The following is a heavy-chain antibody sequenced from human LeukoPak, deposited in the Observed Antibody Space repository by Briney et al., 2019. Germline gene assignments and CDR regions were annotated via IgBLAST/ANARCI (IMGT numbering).Heavy chain of an antibody. D-gene: IGHD3-16*02. Sequence: SETLSLTCTVSGGSISSGGYYWSWIRQHPGKGLEWIGYIYYSGSTYYNPSLKSRVTISVDRSKNQFSLKLSSVTAADTAVYYCARVVHDYVWGSYRASNWFDPWGQGTLVTVSS. J-gene: IGHJ5*02. CDR3: ARVVHDYVWGSYRASNWFDP. CDR2: IYYSGST. CDR1: GGSISSGGYY. V-gene: IGHV4-31*03.